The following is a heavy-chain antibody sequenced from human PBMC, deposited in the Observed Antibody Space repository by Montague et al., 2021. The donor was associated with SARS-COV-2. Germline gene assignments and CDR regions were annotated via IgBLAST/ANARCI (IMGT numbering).Heavy chain of an antibody. CDR2: INHSGTT. Sequence: SETRSLTCAVYGGSFSGYYWTWIRQSPGKGLEWIVEINHSGTTNYNFNPSLRSRVTISVDTSKSQFSLKLSSVTAADTGVYYCARWDPQTLTLIGLRGKSASDYWGQGTLVTVSS. CDR1: GGSFSGYY. V-gene: IGHV4-34*01. D-gene: IGHD4-23*01. J-gene: IGHJ4*02. CDR3: ARWDPQTLTLIGLRGKSASDY.